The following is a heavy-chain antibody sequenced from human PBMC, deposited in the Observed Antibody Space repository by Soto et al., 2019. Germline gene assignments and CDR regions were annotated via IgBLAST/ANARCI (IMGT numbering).Heavy chain of an antibody. CDR1: GFTYSDAW. J-gene: IGHJ5*02. D-gene: IGHD6-19*01. V-gene: IGHV3-15*01. Sequence: GGSLRLSCASSGFTYSDAWMSWVRQAPGKGLDWVGRIKSKSDGGTTEYDAPVRVRFTISGDDAKNTLYLQMNSLKTENTAVDYCTTDLLRIAVGVGSTGYFNPWGQGT. CDR3: TTDLLRIAVGVGSTGYFNP. CDR2: IKSKSDGGTT.